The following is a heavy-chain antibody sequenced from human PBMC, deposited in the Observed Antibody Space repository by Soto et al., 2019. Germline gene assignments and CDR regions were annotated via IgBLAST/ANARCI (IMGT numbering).Heavy chain of an antibody. CDR1: GYTFTAQY. V-gene: IGHV1-2*02. J-gene: IGHJ5*02. CDR2: INPTTGAT. CDR3: AKGDSSWVSWFDP. Sequence: ASVKVCCEASGYTFTAQYLHWVRKAPGEGLEWMGWINPTTGATRYAQKFQGRVTMTRDTSMSTAYLEVRSLRPDDTAVYYCAKGDSSWVSWFDPWGQGTLVSVSS. D-gene: IGHD6-19*01.